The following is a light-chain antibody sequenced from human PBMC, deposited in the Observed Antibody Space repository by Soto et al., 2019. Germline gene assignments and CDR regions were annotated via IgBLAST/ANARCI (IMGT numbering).Light chain of an antibody. CDR1: SSDVGRYDY. Sequence: QSVLTQPASVSGSPGQSITISCTGSSSDVGRYDYVSWYQQHPGKAPKLMIYEVTNRPSGVSNRFSGSKSVNTASLTISGLQAEDEADYYCSSYTSSSTWVFGGGTKLTVL. J-gene: IGLJ3*02. CDR3: SSYTSSSTWV. V-gene: IGLV2-14*01. CDR2: EVT.